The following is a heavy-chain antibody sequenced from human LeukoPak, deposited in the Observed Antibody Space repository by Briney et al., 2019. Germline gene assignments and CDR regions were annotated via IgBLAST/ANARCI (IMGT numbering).Heavy chain of an antibody. D-gene: IGHD3-10*01. CDR2: IYYSGTT. CDR1: GDSISSYY. J-gene: IGHJ6*02. CDR3: ARVNGLEVRGVCLHYYYGTDV. V-gene: IGHV4-59*01. Sequence: SETLSLTCIVSGDSISSYYWSWIRQPPGKGLEWIGCIYYSGTTKYNPSLKSRVTISVDASKNHFSLNLTSLTAADTAIYYCARVNGLEVRGVCLHYYYGTDVWGRGTTVTVS.